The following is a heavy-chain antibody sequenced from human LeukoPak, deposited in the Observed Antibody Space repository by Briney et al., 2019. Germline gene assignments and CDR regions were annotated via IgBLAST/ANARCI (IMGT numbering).Heavy chain of an antibody. J-gene: IGHJ4*02. Sequence: VSVKVSCKASGYTFTGYYMHWVRQAPGQGLEWMGWINPNIGGTNYAQKFQGRVTMTRDTSISTAYMVLSRLRSYDTAVYYCARSYDSSGYFDYGGQETLVTLSS. CDR1: GYTFTGYY. CDR3: ARSYDSSGYFDY. V-gene: IGHV1-2*02. D-gene: IGHD3-22*01. CDR2: INPNIGGT.